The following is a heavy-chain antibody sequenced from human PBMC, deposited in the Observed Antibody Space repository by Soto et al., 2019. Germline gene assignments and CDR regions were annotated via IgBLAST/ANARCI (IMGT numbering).Heavy chain of an antibody. CDR2: TYYRSKWYY. J-gene: IGHJ1*01. Sequence: PSQTLSLTCALSGDSISSNNGAWNWIRQSPSRGLEWLGRTYYRSKWYYDYAESVKSRIIINPDTSKNQFSLHLSSVTPEDTALYYCSRALAGTIQQWGQGTLVTVSS. CDR1: GDSISSNNGA. CDR3: SRALAGTIQQ. V-gene: IGHV6-1*01. D-gene: IGHD2-15*01.